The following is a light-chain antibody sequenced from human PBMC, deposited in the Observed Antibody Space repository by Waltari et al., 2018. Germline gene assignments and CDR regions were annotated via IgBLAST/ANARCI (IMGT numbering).Light chain of an antibody. CDR3: CSFAGSYTWV. Sequence: QSALTQPRSVSGSPGQSVTISCTGTSSDVGGYKHVSWYQQHPGEAPKLIFYDVTKWPSGVPDRFSGSKSGNTASLTISGLQAEDEADYYCCSFAGSYTWVFGGGTKVTVL. CDR1: SSDVGGYKH. CDR2: DVT. V-gene: IGLV2-11*01. J-gene: IGLJ3*02.